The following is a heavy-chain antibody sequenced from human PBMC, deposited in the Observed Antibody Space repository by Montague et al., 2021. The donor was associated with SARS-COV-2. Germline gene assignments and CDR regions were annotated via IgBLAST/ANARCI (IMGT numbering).Heavy chain of an antibody. Sequence: PALEKPTQTLTLTCTFSGISLSTSGVGVAWIRQPPGKALEWLALIYWDDDERYSPSMRSRLIITKDTSENQVVLRMTNMDPMDTATYYCAPLGFDSRSYYTPHNWFDPWGQGILVTVSS. V-gene: IGHV2-5*02. CDR3: APLGFDSRSYYTPHNWFDP. D-gene: IGHD3-10*01. CDR1: GISLSTSGVG. J-gene: IGHJ5*02. CDR2: IYWDDDE.